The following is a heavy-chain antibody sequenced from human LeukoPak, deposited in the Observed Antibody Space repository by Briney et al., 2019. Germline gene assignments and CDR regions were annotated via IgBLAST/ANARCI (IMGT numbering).Heavy chain of an antibody. D-gene: IGHD1-26*01. CDR2: ISYDGSNK. J-gene: IGHJ4*02. Sequence: GGSLRLSCAASGFTFSSYGMHWVRQAPGKGLERVAVISYDGSNKYYADSVKGRFTISRNNSKNTLYLQMNSLRAEDTAVYYCAKAEGAWANYFDYWGQGTLVTVSS. CDR1: GFTFSSYG. V-gene: IGHV3-30*18. CDR3: AKAEGAWANYFDY.